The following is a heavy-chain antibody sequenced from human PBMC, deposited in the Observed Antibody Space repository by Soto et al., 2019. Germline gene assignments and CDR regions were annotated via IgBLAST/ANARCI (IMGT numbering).Heavy chain of an antibody. CDR2: ISAHNGNT. CDR3: ARGRYGDS. J-gene: IGHJ4*02. V-gene: IGHV1-18*01. D-gene: IGHD1-1*01. Sequence: QVHLVQSVAEVKKPGASVKVSWKGSGYDFTTYGITWVRQAPGQGLEWMAWISAHNGNTDYAQKLQGRVTVNRDTATSTAYMELRSLRSDATSVYYCARGRYGDSWGQGALGTFS. CDR1: GYDFTTYG.